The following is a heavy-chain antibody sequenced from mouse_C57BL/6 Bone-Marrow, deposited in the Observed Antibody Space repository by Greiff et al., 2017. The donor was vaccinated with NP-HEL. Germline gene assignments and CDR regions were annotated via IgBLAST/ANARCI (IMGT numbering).Heavy chain of an antibody. Sequence: VQLQQSGAELVKPGASVKMSCKASGYTFTSYWIIWVKQRPGQGLEWIGDIYPGSGSINYNEKFKSKATLTVDTSSSTAYMQLSSLTSEDSAVFYCARNYYGSRKYFDYWGQGTTLTVSS. J-gene: IGHJ2*01. CDR3: ARNYYGSRKYFDY. V-gene: IGHV1-55*01. D-gene: IGHD1-1*01. CDR1: GYTFTSYW. CDR2: IYPGSGSI.